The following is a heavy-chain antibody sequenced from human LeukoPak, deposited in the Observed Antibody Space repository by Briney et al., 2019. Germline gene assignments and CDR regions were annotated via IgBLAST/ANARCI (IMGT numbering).Heavy chain of an antibody. CDR1: GFTFSTYS. J-gene: IGHJ4*02. CDR2: ISSSADLT. Sequence: GVLRLSCAASGFTFSTYSMSWVRQAPGKGLEWVSVISSSADLTYYADSVKGRFTISRDNSKNTLFLQMNSLTVEDTAVYYCAKPPDSTTRCYDFWGQGTLVTVSS. V-gene: IGHV3-23*01. CDR3: AKPPDSTTRCYDF. D-gene: IGHD2-2*01.